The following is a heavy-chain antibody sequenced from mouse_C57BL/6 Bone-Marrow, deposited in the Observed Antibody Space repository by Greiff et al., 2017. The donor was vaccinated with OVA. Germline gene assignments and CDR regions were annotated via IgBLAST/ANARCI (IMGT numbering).Heavy chain of an antibody. Sequence: VQLQQPGAELVRPGTSVKLSCKASGYTFTSYWMHWVKQRPGQGLEWIGVIDPSDSYTNYNQKFKGKATLTVDTSSSTAYMQLSSLTSEDSAVYYCAREGPYWYFDVWGTGTTVTVSS. J-gene: IGHJ1*03. CDR2: IDPSDSYT. CDR1: GYTFTSYW. V-gene: IGHV1-59*01. CDR3: AREGPYWYFDV.